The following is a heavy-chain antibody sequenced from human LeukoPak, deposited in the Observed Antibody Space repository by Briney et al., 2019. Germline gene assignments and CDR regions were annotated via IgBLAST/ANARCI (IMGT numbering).Heavy chain of an antibody. V-gene: IGHV3-9*01. CDR1: GFKFYDYG. J-gene: IGHJ6*02. D-gene: IGHD4-23*01. CDR2: ISWNGAII. CDR3: AKDISIGGFADGYFYGMDA. Sequence: GRSLRLSCAPSGFKFYDYGMHWVRHAPRKGLEWVSGISWNGAIIVYADSVKGRFTISRDNAKSSLYLQMNSLRAEDTALYYCAKDISIGGFADGYFYGMDAWGQGTTVTVSS.